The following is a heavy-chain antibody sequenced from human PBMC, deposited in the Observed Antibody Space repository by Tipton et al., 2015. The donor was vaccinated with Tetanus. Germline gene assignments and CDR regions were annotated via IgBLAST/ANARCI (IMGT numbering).Heavy chain of an antibody. CDR3: ARRSYCSSSRCFDAFDL. V-gene: IGHV4-61*08. CDR2: IFHSGST. Sequence: TLSLTCSVSGGSLRGGDHNWSWIRQPPGKGLEWIAYIFHSGSTNYSPSLKSRVAISMDTSKNQISLKLSSVTAADTAVYYCARRSYCSSSRCFDAFDLWGQGTMVTVSS. D-gene: IGHD2-2*01. J-gene: IGHJ3*01. CDR1: GGSLRGGDHN.